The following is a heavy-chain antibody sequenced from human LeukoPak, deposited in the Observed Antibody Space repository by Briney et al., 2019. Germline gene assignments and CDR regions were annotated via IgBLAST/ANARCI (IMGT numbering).Heavy chain of an antibody. J-gene: IGHJ4*02. V-gene: IGHV3-30*02. CDR1: GFTFSSYG. CDR3: ARDLGWQQLVPTPDY. CDR2: IRYDGSNK. D-gene: IGHD6-13*01. Sequence: GGSLRLSCAASGFTFSSYGMHWVRQAPGKGLEWVAFIRYDGSNKYYADSVKGRFTISRDNSKNTLYLQMNSLRAEDTAVYYCARDLGWQQLVPTPDYWGQGTLVTVSS.